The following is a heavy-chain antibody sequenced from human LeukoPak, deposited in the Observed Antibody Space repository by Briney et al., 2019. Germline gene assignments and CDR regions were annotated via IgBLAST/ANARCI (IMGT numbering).Heavy chain of an antibody. CDR1: GGSISSYY. D-gene: IGHD6-13*01. J-gene: IGHJ5*02. Sequence: PSETLSLTCTVSGGSISSYYWSWIRQPAGKGLEWIGRIYTSGSTNYNPSLKSRVTMSVDTSKNQFSLMLTSVTAADTAVYYCAARLTAAGSFDPWGQGTLVTVSS. V-gene: IGHV4-4*07. CDR3: AARLTAAGSFDP. CDR2: IYTSGST.